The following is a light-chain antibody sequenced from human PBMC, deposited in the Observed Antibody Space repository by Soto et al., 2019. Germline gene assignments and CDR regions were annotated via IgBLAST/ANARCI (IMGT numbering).Light chain of an antibody. V-gene: IGLV1-44*01. J-gene: IGLJ1*01. CDR1: SCNIGSNA. CDR3: AAWDGSLNAYV. CDR2: TDN. Sequence: QSVLTQPPSASGTPGQRVTISCSGSSCNIGSNAVNWYQQFPGTAPKLLIYTDNQRPSGVPDRFSGSKSGTSASLAISGLQSEDEADYFCAAWDGSLNAYVFGTGTKLTVL.